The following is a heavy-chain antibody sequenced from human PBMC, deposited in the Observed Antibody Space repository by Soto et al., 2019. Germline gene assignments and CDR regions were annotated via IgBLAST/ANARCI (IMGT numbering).Heavy chain of an antibody. CDR1: GFPISSPYS. J-gene: IGHJ6*02. D-gene: IGHD4-17*01. CDR2: ISHTGTT. CDR3: ARVTMVIRDSDHFGVDV. Sequence: SETLSLTCFVSGFPISSPYSWGWIRQPPGKGLEWIGSISHTGTTSYSPSLTSRVSISVDTSKNQVSLKLTSVTAADTAVYFCARVTMVIRDSDHFGVDVWGHGTTVTVSS. V-gene: IGHV4-38-2*02.